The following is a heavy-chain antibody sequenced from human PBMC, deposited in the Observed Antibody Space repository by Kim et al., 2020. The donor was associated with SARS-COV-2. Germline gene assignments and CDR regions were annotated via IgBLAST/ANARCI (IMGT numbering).Heavy chain of an antibody. V-gene: IGHV4-31*02. D-gene: IGHD3-3*01. Sequence: SLKSRVTITVDTLKNQFSLKLSAVTAADTAVYYCARGRITIFGVVTEFDYWGQGTLVTVSS. J-gene: IGHJ4*02. CDR3: ARGRITIFGVVTEFDY.